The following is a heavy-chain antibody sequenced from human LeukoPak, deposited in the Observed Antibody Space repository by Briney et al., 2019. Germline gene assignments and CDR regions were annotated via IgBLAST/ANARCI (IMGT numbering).Heavy chain of an antibody. Sequence: GGSLRLSCAASGFTFTTYWMSWVRQAPGKGLEWVANVKQDGSEKYYVDSVKGRFAISRDNAKNSLFLQMNSLRAEDTAVYYCAKANTVYCSSTSCYKVDGMDVWGQGTTVTVSS. CDR3: AKANTVYCSSTSCYKVDGMDV. J-gene: IGHJ6*02. D-gene: IGHD2-2*02. CDR1: GFTFTTYW. V-gene: IGHV3-7*03. CDR2: VKQDGSEK.